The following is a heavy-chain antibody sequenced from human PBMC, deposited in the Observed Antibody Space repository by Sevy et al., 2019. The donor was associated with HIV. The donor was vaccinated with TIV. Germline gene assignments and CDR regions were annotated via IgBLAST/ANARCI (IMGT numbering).Heavy chain of an antibody. CDR2: IWFDGRNT. CDR1: GFTFSTYG. J-gene: IGHJ4*02. D-gene: IGHD4-17*01. CDR3: ARDLEFYDYGDYGPAFMPDY. V-gene: IGHV3-33*01. Sequence: GGSLRLSCAASGFTFSTYGMHWVRQAPGKGLEWVALIWFDGRNTYYADSVKGRFTISRDIAKNTLHLQMNSRRAEDTAVYYCARDLEFYDYGDYGPAFMPDYWGQGTLVTVSS.